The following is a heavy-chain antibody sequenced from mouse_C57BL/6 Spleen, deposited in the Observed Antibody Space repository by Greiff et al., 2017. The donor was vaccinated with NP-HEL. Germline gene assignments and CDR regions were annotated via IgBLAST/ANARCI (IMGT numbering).Heavy chain of an antibody. J-gene: IGHJ1*03. D-gene: IGHD2-4*01. CDR2: ISSGGDYI. CDR1: GFTFSSYA. CDR3: TRGGYDYDDWYFDV. Sequence: EVKLVESGEGLVKPGGSLKLSCAASGFTFSSYAMSWVRQTPEKRLEWVAYISSGGDYIYYADTVKGRFTISRDNARNTLYLQMSSLKSEDTAMYYCTRGGYDYDDWYFDVWGTGTTVTVSS. V-gene: IGHV5-9-1*02.